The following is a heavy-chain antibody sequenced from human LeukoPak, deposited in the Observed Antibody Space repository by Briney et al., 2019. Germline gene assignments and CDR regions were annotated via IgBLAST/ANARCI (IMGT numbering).Heavy chain of an antibody. J-gene: IGHJ5*02. D-gene: IGHD1-26*01. CDR2: ISYDGSNK. CDR1: GYTFTGYY. V-gene: IGHV3-30-3*01. Sequence: SYKASGYTFTGYYMHWVRQAPGKGLEWVAVISYDGSNKYYADSVKGRFTISRDNSKNTLYLQMNSLRAEDTAVYYCARPHPIVGATNSPDPFDPWGQGTLVTVSS. CDR3: ARPHPIVGATNSPDPFDP.